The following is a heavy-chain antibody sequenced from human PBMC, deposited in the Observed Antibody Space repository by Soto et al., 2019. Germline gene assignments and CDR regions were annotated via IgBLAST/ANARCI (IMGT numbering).Heavy chain of an antibody. CDR3: ARDWDSSGLFDP. CDR2: ISYSGST. V-gene: IGHV4-59*01. Sequence: TSETLSLTCSVSGASITTYYWSWIRQPPGKGLEWIGSISYSGSTKYNPSLESRVMISLDTSENQFSLRLTSVTAADTALYYCARDWDSSGLFDPWGQGALVTVSS. D-gene: IGHD3-10*01. J-gene: IGHJ5*02. CDR1: GASITTYY.